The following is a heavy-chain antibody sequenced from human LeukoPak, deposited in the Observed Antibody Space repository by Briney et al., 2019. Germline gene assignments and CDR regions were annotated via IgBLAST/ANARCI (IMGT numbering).Heavy chain of an antibody. CDR1: GYTFTSYD. J-gene: IGHJ4*02. V-gene: IGHV1-18*01. D-gene: IGHD5-12*01. CDR2: ISAYNGNT. Sequence: GASVKVSCKASGYTFTSYDISWVRQAPGQGLEWMGWISAYNGNTNYAQKLQGRATMTTDTSTSTAYMELRSLRSDDTAVYYCARDHRRGIVATIGFDYWGQGTLVTVSS. CDR3: ARDHRRGIVATIGFDY.